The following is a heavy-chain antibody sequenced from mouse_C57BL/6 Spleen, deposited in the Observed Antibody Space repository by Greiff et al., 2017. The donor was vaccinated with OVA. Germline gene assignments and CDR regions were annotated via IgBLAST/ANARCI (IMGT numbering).Heavy chain of an antibody. D-gene: IGHD6-1*01. CDR2: FHPGNSDT. CDR3: AREETCSCTCEGFAY. CDR1: GYTFTSYW. J-gene: IGHJ3*01. Sequence: EVQLQQSGTVLARPGASVKMSCKTSGYTFTSYWMHWVKQRPGQGLEWIGAFHPGNSDTSYNQKFKGKAKLTVVTSSSTAYMELSSLTSEDSAVYYCAREETCSCTCEGFAYWGQGTLVTVSA. V-gene: IGHV1-5*01.